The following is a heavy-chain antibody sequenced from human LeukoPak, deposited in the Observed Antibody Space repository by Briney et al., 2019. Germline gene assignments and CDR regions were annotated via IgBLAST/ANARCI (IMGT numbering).Heavy chain of an antibody. CDR2: ISSSGSTI. V-gene: IGHV3-11*01. J-gene: IGHJ4*02. CDR3: ARASGDYDRGFDY. Sequence: GGSLRLSCAVSGFTFGDYYMSWIRQAPGKGLEWVSYISSSGSTIYYADSVKGRFTISRDNAKNSLYLQMNSLRAEDTAVYYCARASGDYDRGFDYWGQGTLVTVSS. CDR1: GFTFGDYY. D-gene: IGHD4-17*01.